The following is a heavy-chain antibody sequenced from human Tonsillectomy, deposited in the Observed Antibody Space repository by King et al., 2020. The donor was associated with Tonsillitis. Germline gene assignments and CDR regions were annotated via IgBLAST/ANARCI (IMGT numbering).Heavy chain of an antibody. V-gene: IGHV1-18*04. CDR1: GYMFTSYG. J-gene: IGHJ4*02. CDR3: ARDLNWPETMDY. CDR2: ISGNNGNT. D-gene: IGHD1-1*01. Sequence: QVQLVESGAEVEKPGASVKVSCKTSGYMFTSYGISWVRQAPGQGLEWMGWISGNNGNTKYAEKLQDRLIMTRNTSTNTAYMELRSLRSDDSAVYYCARDLNWPETMDYWGQGTLVTVSS.